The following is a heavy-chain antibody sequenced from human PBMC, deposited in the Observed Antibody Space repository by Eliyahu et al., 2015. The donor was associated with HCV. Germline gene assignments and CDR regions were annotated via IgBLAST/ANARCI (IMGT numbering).Heavy chain of an antibody. CDR2: VSGSGFAT. J-gene: IGHJ4*02. CDR1: GFXFNLYA. Sequence: EVQLLESGGGLVQPGGSLRLSCAGSGFXFNLYAMXWVRQAPGKGLEWVSVVSGSGFATYYADSVKGRFTVSRDNSKNTVYLQMDSLRPDDTAVYYCAKDTSLIKGDYDYWDFWGQGTLVTVSS. D-gene: IGHD4-17*01. V-gene: IGHV3-23*01. CDR3: AKDTSLIKGDYDYWDF.